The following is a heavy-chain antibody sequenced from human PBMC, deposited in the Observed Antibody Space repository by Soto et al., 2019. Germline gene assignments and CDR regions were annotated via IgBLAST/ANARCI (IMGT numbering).Heavy chain of an antibody. CDR3: ASGENGYNKFYFDF. Sequence: EVRLVESGGGLIQPGGSLRLSCAASGVSIISHYMAWVRQAPGKGLEWISLIYAGGSTVYADSVKGRFTISRDNSKNTLYLQMDSLTAEDTAVYYCASGENGYNKFYFDFWGQGTLVTVSS. J-gene: IGHJ4*02. V-gene: IGHV3-53*01. D-gene: IGHD5-12*01. CDR1: GVSIISHY. CDR2: IYAGGST.